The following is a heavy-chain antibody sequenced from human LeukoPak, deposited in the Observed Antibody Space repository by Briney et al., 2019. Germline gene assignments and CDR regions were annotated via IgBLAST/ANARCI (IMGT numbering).Heavy chain of an antibody. V-gene: IGHV3-30*02. D-gene: IGHD2-2*01. CDR1: GFTFSSYG. CDR3: AKDSPDIVVVPAAMGGIDY. Sequence: GSLRLSCAASGFTFSSYGMHWVRQAPGKGLEWVAFIRYDGSNKYYADSVKGRFTISRDNSKNTLYLQMNSLRAEDTAVYYCAKDSPDIVVVPAAMGGIDYWGQGTLVTVSS. J-gene: IGHJ4*02. CDR2: IRYDGSNK.